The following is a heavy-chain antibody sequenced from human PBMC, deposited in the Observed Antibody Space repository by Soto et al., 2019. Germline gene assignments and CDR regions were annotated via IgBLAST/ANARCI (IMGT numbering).Heavy chain of an antibody. CDR2: IMPIFGTA. D-gene: IGHD2-8*01. CDR3: AQDRGVYCLTRRGADYPAAIDV. V-gene: IGHV1-69*01. CDR1: GGTFRTYA. J-gene: IGHJ4*02. Sequence: QVQLVQSGAEVREPGSSVKVSCKASGGTFRTYAIGWVRQAPGQGLEWMGGIMPIFGTADYVQNFQGRVTITADQSTNTLTMEVYSMTAEDTPVYYSAQDRGVYCLTRRGADYPAAIDVWGQGTMVSVSS.